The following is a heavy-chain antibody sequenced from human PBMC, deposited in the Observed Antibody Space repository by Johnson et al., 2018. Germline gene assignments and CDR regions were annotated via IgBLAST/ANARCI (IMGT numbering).Heavy chain of an antibody. CDR1: GFTFSSYT. Sequence: VQLVESGGGLVKPGGSLRVSCAASGFTFSSYTMNWVRQAPGKGLEWVSSISGGGTYIYYAESVRGRFTISRDNSLYLQMNSLRVEDTAVYYCARSDFVLVTGYSFYYIDVWGKGTTVTVSS. J-gene: IGHJ6*03. D-gene: IGHD2-21*02. CDR2: ISGGGTYI. CDR3: ARSDFVLVTGYSFYYIDV. V-gene: IGHV3-21*01.